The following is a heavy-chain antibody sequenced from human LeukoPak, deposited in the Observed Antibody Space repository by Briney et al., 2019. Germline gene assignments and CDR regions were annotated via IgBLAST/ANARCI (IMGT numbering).Heavy chain of an antibody. Sequence: GGSLRLSCAASGFTFSSYGMHWVRQAPGRGLEGVAIVWHDGSKKYYSDSVKGRFTISRDNSQNTLYLQMNSLRAEDTAVYYCARGGSYYDYWGQGTLVTVSS. CDR3: ARGGSYYDY. CDR2: VWHDGSKK. J-gene: IGHJ4*02. D-gene: IGHD3-16*01. CDR1: GFTFSSYG. V-gene: IGHV3-33*01.